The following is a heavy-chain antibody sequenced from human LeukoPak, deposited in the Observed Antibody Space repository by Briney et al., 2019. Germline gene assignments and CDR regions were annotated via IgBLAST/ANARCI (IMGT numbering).Heavy chain of an antibody. CDR2: IYYSGST. CDR1: GGSISSSSYY. D-gene: IGHD1-26*01. V-gene: IGHV4-39*07. J-gene: IGHJ5*02. Sequence: SETLSLTCTVSGGSISSSSYYWGWIRQPPGKGLEWIGSIYYSGSTYYNPSLKSRVTVSVDTSKNQFSLKLTSVTAADTAVYYCARVPVNIWENWFDPWGQGTLVTVSS. CDR3: ARVPVNIWENWFDP.